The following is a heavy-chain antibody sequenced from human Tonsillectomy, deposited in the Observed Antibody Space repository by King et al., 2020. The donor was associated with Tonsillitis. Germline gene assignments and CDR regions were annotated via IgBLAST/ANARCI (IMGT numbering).Heavy chain of an antibody. D-gene: IGHD3-3*01. J-gene: IGHJ4*02. Sequence: QLQESGPGLVKPSETLSLTCTVSGDSISSYYWSWIRQPPGKGLEYIGYISYSGSANYNPSLTSRVTMSIDTSKNQFSLKLSSVTAADTALYYCARGSDDFWSACFDRWGRGTLVTVSS. CDR2: ISYSGSA. CDR1: GDSISSYY. CDR3: ARGSDDFWSACFDR. V-gene: IGHV4-59*13.